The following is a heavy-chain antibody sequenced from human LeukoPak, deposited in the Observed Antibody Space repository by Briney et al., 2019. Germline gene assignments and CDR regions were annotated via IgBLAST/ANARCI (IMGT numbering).Heavy chain of an antibody. CDR2: INSDGSST. Sequence: GGSLRLSCADSGFTFSSYWMHWVRQAPGKGLVWDSRINSDGSSTSYADSVKGRFTISRDNAKNTLYLQMNSLRAEDTAVYYCARVIRGDFDLWGRGTLVTVSS. CDR1: GFTFSSYW. J-gene: IGHJ2*01. V-gene: IGHV3-74*01. D-gene: IGHD3-10*01. CDR3: ARVIRGDFDL.